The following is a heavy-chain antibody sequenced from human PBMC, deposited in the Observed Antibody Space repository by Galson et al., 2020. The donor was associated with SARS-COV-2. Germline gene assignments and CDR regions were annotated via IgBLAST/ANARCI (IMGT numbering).Heavy chain of an antibody. V-gene: IGHV4-61*02. CDR2: IYSSGST. D-gene: IGHD3-10*01. J-gene: IGHJ4*02. CDR1: GGSISSGNYY. Sequence: SETLSLTCIVSGGSISSGNYYWNWIRQPAGKGLDWIGRIYSSGSTNYNPSPKSRVTITLDTSKNKFSLKLNSVTAADTAVYYCAGDPVVRGKAYFDYWGKGTLVIVSS. CDR3: AGDPVVRGKAYFDY.